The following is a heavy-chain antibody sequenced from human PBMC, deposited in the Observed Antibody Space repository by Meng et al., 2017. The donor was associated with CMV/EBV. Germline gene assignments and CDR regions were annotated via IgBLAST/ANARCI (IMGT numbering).Heavy chain of an antibody. CDR3: GAAADYYYGMDV. D-gene: IGHD6-13*01. Sequence: KVSCKGSGYSFTSYWIGWVRQRPGKGLEWMGIIYPGDSATRYSPSFQGQVTISADKSISTAYLQWSSLKASDTAMYYCGAAADYYYGMDVWGQGTTVTVSS. CDR2: IYPGDSAT. CDR1: GYSFTSYW. V-gene: IGHV5-51*01. J-gene: IGHJ6*02.